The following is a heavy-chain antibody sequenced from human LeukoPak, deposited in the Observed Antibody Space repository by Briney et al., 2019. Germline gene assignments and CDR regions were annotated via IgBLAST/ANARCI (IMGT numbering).Heavy chain of an antibody. CDR2: TNRRGDIT. D-gene: IGHD1-26*01. V-gene: IGHV3-20*04. CDR1: GYTFGDYG. CDR3: ATGRGVGAMVGAFDI. J-gene: IGHJ3*02. Sequence: GGSLRLSCAASGYTFGDYGMSWVRQVPGKGLEWVSGTNRRGDITGYADFVKGRFTISRDNAKNSLYLQMNSLRAEDTAVYYCATGRGVGAMVGAFDIWGQGTMVTVSS.